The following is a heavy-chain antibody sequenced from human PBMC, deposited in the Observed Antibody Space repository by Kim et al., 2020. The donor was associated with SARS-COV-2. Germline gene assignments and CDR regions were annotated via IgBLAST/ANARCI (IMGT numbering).Heavy chain of an antibody. Sequence: GGSLRLSCAASGFSFSSYAMSWVRQAPGKGLQWLSAISGSGGSTYYTDSVKGRFTISRDNSKNTLYLQMNSLSTDDTALDYCAKDLTTGSLDFWGQGTLVTVSS. V-gene: IGHV3-23*01. CDR1: GFSFSSYA. CDR3: AKDLTTGSLDF. CDR2: ISGSGGST. J-gene: IGHJ4*02. D-gene: IGHD3-9*01.